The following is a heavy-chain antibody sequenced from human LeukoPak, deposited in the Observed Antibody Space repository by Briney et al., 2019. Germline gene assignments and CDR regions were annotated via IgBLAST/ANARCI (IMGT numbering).Heavy chain of an antibody. V-gene: IGHV5-51*01. CDR3: ARRVVNNRNWYFDL. CDR2: IYPGDSDT. CDR1: GYSFTRKW. J-gene: IGHJ2*01. D-gene: IGHD4-23*01. Sequence: GESLKISCKGSGYSFTRKWIGWVRQMPGKGLEWMAIIYPGDSDTTYSPSFQGQVTISADKSINTAYLQWSSLKASDTAMYYCARRVVNNRNWYFDLWGRGTLVTVSS.